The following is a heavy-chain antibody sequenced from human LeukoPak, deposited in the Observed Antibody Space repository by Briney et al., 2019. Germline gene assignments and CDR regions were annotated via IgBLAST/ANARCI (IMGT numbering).Heavy chain of an antibody. CDR2: INHSGST. CDR1: GGSFSGYY. J-gene: IGHJ6*04. D-gene: IGHD1/OR15-1a*01. CDR3: ARRRTLDV. V-gene: IGHV4-34*01. Sequence: KPSETLSLTCAVYGGSFSGYYWSWIRQPPGKGLEWIGEINHSGSTNYNPSLKSRVTISVDTSKNQFSLKLSSVTAADTAVYYCARRRTLDVWGKGTTVTISS.